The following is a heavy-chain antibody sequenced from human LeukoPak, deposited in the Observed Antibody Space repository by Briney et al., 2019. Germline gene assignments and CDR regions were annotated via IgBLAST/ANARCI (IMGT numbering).Heavy chain of an antibody. V-gene: IGHV4-30-4*01. CDR2: IYYSGST. J-gene: IGHJ4*02. CDR1: GGSISSGDYY. CDR3: ARASGDYYDSNGYYWGFDY. D-gene: IGHD3-22*01. Sequence: SETLSLTCTVSGGSISSGDYYWSWIRQPPGKGLEWIGYIYYSGSTYYNPSLKSRVTISVDTSKNQLSLKLSSVTAADTAVYYCARASGDYYDSNGYYWGFDYWGQGTLVTVSS.